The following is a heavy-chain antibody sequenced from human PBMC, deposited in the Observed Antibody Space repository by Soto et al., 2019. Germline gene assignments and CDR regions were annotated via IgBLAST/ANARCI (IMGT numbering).Heavy chain of an antibody. D-gene: IGHD3-10*01. V-gene: IGHV3-23*01. J-gene: IGHJ4*02. CDR3: ARGPYYYGSGSYYAKIDQ. Sequence: EVQLLESGGGLVQPGGSLRLSCEASGFTFNIYAMTWVRQAPGKGLEWVSTLSGGGGTTYYADSVQGRCTLYRDHSTHTLYLQMNSVRAEDTAVYYCARGPYYYGSGSYYAKIDQGGQGTVVTVSS. CDR1: GFTFNIYA. CDR2: LSGGGGTT.